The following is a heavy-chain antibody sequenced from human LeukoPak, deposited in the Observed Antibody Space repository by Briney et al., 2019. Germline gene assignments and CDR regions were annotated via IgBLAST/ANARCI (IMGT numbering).Heavy chain of an antibody. J-gene: IGHJ4*02. CDR1: GFTFSSYA. D-gene: IGHD1-26*01. Sequence: LRLSCAASGFTFSSYAMSWIRQPPGKGLEWIGYIYYSGSTYYNPSLKSRVTISVDTSKNQFSLKLSSVTAADTAVYYCARDIYRDYYFDYWGQGTLVTVSS. V-gene: IGHV4-30-4*08. CDR2: IYYSGST. CDR3: ARDIYRDYYFDY.